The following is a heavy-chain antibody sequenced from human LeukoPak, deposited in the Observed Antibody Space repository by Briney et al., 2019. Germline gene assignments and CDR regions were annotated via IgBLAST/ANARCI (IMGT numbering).Heavy chain of an antibody. D-gene: IGHD3-3*02. CDR2: IKPNSGDT. CDR3: VTGRTIFYYYMDV. J-gene: IGHJ6*03. CDR1: GYTFTSYY. V-gene: IGHV1-2*02. Sequence: ASVKVSCKASGYTFTSYYMHWVRQAPGQGLEWMGWIKPNSGDTKYAQKFQGRVTMTRDTSISTVYMELSGLRFDDTAVYYCVTGRTIFYYYMDVWGKGTTVTISS.